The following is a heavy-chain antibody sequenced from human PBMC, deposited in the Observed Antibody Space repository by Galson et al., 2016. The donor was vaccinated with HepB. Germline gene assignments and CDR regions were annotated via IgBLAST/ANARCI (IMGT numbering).Heavy chain of an antibody. CDR2: ISGYNRDT. Sequence: SVKVSCKASGYSFTSSGISWVRQAPGQGLERMAWISGYNRDTYYAQNVQGRVTVTTDTSTNTVYLELTSLTSDDTAIYFCARTTTDCYRGKCYDYWGQGTLVSVSS. CDR3: ARTTTDCYRGKCYDY. CDR1: GYSFTSSG. J-gene: IGHJ4*02. V-gene: IGHV1-18*01. D-gene: IGHD4-23*01.